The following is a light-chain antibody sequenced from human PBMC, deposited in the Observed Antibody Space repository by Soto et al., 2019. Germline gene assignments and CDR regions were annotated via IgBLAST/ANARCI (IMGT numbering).Light chain of an antibody. V-gene: IGLV2-8*01. CDR1: SSDVGGNNY. Sequence: QSALTQPPSASGSPGQSVTISCTGTSSDVGGNNYVSWYQQHPGKAPRLMIYEVSKRPSGVPNRFSGSKSGNTATLTVSGLQAEDEADYYRSSVRVFGGGTKLTVL. CDR2: EVS. CDR3: SSVRV. J-gene: IGLJ2*01.